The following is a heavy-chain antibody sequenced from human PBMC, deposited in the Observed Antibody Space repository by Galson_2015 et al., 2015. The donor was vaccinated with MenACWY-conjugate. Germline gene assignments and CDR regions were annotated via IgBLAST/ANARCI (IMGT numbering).Heavy chain of an antibody. Sequence: SLRLSCASSEFSLSDYYMGWIRRAPGKGLEWISYISSSSRYINYADSVRGRFTISRDNAKDSLYLQMNSLRGEDTALYYCARVASTRGYSYGFDIWGQGTLVTVSS. J-gene: IGHJ4*02. D-gene: IGHD5-18*01. CDR2: ISSSSRYI. CDR1: EFSLSDYY. V-gene: IGHV3-11*06. CDR3: ARVASTRGYSYGFDI.